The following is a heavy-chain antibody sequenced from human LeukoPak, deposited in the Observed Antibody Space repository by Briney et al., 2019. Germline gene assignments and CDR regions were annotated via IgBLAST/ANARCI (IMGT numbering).Heavy chain of an antibody. V-gene: IGHV3-53*01. Sequence: GGSLRLSCAASGFTFSSYGMHWVRQAPGKGLEWVSVIYSGGSTYYADSVKGRFTITRDNSKNTLYLQMNSLRAEDTAVYYCAIKLWFGELLPDYWGQGTLVTVSS. CDR1: GFTFSSYG. J-gene: IGHJ4*02. D-gene: IGHD3-10*01. CDR3: AIKLWFGELLPDY. CDR2: IYSGGST.